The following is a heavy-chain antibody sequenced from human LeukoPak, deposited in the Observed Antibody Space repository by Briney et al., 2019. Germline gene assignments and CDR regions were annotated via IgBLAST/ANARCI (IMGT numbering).Heavy chain of an antibody. J-gene: IGHJ4*02. CDR2: INPNSGGT. CDR1: GYTFIGYY. CDR3: ARDVREYDFWSGFDY. D-gene: IGHD3-3*01. V-gene: IGHV1-2*02. Sequence: GASVKVSCKASGYTFIGYYMHWVRQAPGQGLEWMGWINPNSGGTNYAQKFQGRVTMTRDTSISTAYMELSRLRSDDTAVYYCARDVREYDFWSGFDYWGQGTLVTVSS.